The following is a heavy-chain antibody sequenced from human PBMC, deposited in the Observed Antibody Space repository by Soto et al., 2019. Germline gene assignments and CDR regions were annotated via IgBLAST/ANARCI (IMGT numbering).Heavy chain of an antibody. V-gene: IGHV3-74*01. Sequence: PGGSLRLSCAASGFTFSSYWMHWVRQAPRKGLVWVSRIKGDGSETNYADSVKGRFTISRDNAKNTLYLQLNSLRAEDTAVYYCLRGNSGYGNFDYWGQGTRVTVSS. J-gene: IGHJ4*02. CDR2: IKGDGSET. CDR3: LRGNSGYGNFDY. D-gene: IGHD5-12*01. CDR1: GFTFSSYW.